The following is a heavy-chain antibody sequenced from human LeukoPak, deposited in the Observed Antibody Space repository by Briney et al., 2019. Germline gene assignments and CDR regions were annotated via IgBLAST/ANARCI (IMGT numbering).Heavy chain of an antibody. J-gene: IGHJ5*02. CDR2: IIPIFGTA. D-gene: IGHD4-17*01. V-gene: IGHV1-69*06. CDR1: GGTFSSYA. CDR3: AREEATTVTPSHWFDP. Sequence: ASVKVSCTASGGTFSSYAISWVRQAPGQGLEWMGGIIPIFGTANYAQKFQGRVTITADKSTSTAYMELSSLRSEDTAVYYCAREEATTVTPSHWFDPWGQGTLVTVSS.